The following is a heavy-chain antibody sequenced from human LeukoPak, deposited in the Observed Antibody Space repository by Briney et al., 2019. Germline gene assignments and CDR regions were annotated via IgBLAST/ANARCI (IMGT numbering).Heavy chain of an antibody. V-gene: IGHV3-23*01. CDR2: IPGSGGNT. CDR3: AKSYSGNYNDAFGI. J-gene: IGHJ3*02. D-gene: IGHD1-26*01. Sequence: GGSLRLSCTASGFTLSNSGMSWVRQAPGKGLEWVSGIPGSGGNTYYADSVRGRFTISRDDSKNTLYLQMNSLRAEDTAVYYCAKSYSGNYNDAFGIWGQGTMVTVSS. CDR1: GFTLSNSG.